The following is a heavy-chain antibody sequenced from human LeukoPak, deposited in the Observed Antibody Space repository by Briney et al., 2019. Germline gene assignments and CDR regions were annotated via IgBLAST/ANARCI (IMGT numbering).Heavy chain of an antibody. Sequence: PGGSLRLSCAASGFSVTTDHMSWVRQAPGEGLEWVSVIYNDGKTYHADSVKGRFTISRDNSKNTVHLQMNGLIGEDTAVYYCARVWELSFDYWGQGTLVTVSS. CDR2: IYNDGKT. J-gene: IGHJ4*02. V-gene: IGHV3-53*01. CDR1: GFSVTTDH. CDR3: ARVWELSFDY. D-gene: IGHD1-26*01.